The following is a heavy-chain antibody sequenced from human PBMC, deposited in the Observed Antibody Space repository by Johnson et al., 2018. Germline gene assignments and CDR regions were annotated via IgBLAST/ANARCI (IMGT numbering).Heavy chain of an antibody. CDR3: AKRCAGVSCTTPTFGCWENRYYMDV. CDR2: INHREST. Sequence: QVQLQQWGAGLLKPSETLSLTCAVYGGSFSGYYWSWIRQSPTKGLEWIGEINHRESTNYNPSLKSRVTISVDTSKNQFSLKLSSGTAADPAVYYCAKRCAGVSCTTPTFGCWENRYYMDVWGRGTTVTVSS. J-gene: IGHJ6*03. V-gene: IGHV4-34*01. CDR1: GGSFSGYY. D-gene: IGHD2-21*01.